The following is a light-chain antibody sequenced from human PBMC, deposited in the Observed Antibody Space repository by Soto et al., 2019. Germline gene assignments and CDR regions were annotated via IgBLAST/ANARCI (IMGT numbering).Light chain of an antibody. Sequence: QPVLTQSPSASASLGASVKLICTLSSGHSGYTIAWHQQQPEKGPRYLMNLNSDGSHTKGDGIPDRFSGSSSGTERYLVISSLQSEDEADYYCQTWGTGIQVFGGGTKLTVL. V-gene: IGLV4-69*01. CDR2: LNSDGSH. J-gene: IGLJ3*02. CDR1: SGHSGYT. CDR3: QTWGTGIQV.